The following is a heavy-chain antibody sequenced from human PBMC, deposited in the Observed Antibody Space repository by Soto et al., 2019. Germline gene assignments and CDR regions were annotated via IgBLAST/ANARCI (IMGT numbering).Heavy chain of an antibody. CDR3: AKSITARPFDY. J-gene: IGHJ4*02. CDR2: IKCDGRNT. CDR1: GFTFRSYG. V-gene: IGHV3-33*03. D-gene: IGHD6-6*01. Sequence: PGGSLRLSCAASGFTFRSYGMHWVRQSPGKGLEWVSAIKCDGRNTDYADSVKGRFFISRDNTKNTLYLQMNSLRAEDTAVYYCAKSITARPFDYWGQGALVTVSS.